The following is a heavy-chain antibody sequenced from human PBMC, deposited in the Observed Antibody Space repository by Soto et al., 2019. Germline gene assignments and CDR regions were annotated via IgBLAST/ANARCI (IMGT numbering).Heavy chain of an antibody. CDR3: ARDKITGLXDY. CDR2: INHSGST. V-gene: IGHV4-4*02. D-gene: IGHD2-8*02. CDR1: CDSVNSSYW. Sequence: PSGTPSLTRAVSCDSVNSSYWWGWVRQPPGKGLEWIGEINHSGSTNYNPSLKSRVTISVDTSKNQFSLKLTSVTAADTAVHYCARDKITGLXDYWGQGTLVTVSS. J-gene: IGHJ4*02.